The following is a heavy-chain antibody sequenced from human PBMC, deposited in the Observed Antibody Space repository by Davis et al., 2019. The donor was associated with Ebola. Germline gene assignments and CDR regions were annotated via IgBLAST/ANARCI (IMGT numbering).Heavy chain of an antibody. CDR1: GGTDSTYS. CDR2: IIPFFRTV. D-gene: IGHD3-10*01. J-gene: IGHJ5*02. Sequence: AASVKVSCKASGGTDSTYSNNWVRQAPGQGLEWVGGIIPFFRTVNYAQRFQGRVTITADESTSTAYIELSSLRSEDTAVYYCARGDYQGSGSYGAWGQGTLVTVSS. CDR3: ARGDYQGSGSYGA. V-gene: IGHV1-69*13.